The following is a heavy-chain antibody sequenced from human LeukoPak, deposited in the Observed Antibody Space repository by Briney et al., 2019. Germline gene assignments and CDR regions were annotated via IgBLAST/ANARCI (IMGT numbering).Heavy chain of an antibody. J-gene: IGHJ4*02. Sequence: PSETLSLTCTVSGGSISSSSYYWGWIRQPPGKGVERIGSIYYSGSTYYNPSLKSRVTISVDTSKNQLSMRLSSVTAADTAVYYCATISGRDGYNYFDYWGQGTLVTVSS. V-gene: IGHV4-39*01. CDR1: GGSISSSSYY. D-gene: IGHD5-24*01. CDR3: ATISGRDGYNYFDY. CDR2: IYYSGST.